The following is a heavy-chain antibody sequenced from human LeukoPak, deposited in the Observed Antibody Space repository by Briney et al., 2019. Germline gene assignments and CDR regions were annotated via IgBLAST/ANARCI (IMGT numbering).Heavy chain of an antibody. CDR2: ISSSSSTI. J-gene: IGHJ4*02. Sequence: GGSLRLSCAASGFTFSSYSMNWVRQAPGKGLEWVSYISSSSSTIYYADSVKGRFTISRDNAKNSLYLQMNSLRAEDTAVYNCARGGLAFDYWGQGTLVTVSS. D-gene: IGHD3-16*01. V-gene: IGHV3-48*01. CDR3: ARGGLAFDY. CDR1: GFTFSSYS.